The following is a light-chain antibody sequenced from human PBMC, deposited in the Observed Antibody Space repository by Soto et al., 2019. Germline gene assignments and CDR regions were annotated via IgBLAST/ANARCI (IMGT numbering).Light chain of an antibody. V-gene: IGLV1-44*01. CDR2: SNN. Sequence: QSVLTQPPSASGTPGQRVTISCSGSSSNIATKSVNWYQQLPGTAPKLLIYSNNQRSSGVPDRFSGSKSGTSASLAIRGLQSEDEADYYCAAWDDSLNARYVFGTGTKVTVL. J-gene: IGLJ1*01. CDR3: AAWDDSLNARYV. CDR1: SSNIATKS.